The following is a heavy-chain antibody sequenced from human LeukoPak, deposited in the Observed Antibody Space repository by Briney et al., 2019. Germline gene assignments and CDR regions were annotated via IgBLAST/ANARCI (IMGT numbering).Heavy chain of an antibody. CDR3: ARYNYYDSSGYLDY. D-gene: IGHD3-22*01. CDR2: IYYSGST. Sequence: PSETLSLTCIVSGVSISSSYYYWGWIRQPPGKGLEWIGSIYYSGSTYYNSSLKSRVTISIDTSKNQFSLTLTSVSAADTAVYFCARYNYYDSSGYLDYWGQGTQVTVSS. V-gene: IGHV4-39*07. J-gene: IGHJ4*02. CDR1: GVSISSSYYY.